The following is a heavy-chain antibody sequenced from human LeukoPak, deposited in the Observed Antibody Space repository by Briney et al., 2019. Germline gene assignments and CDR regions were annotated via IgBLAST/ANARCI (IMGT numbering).Heavy chain of an antibody. Sequence: PSETLSLTCAVYGGSFSSYYWSWIRQPPGKGLEWIGYIYHSGSTNYNPSLKSRVTISVDTSKNQFSLKLSSVTAADTAVYYCARRRTGWQVFDFWGQGTLVTVSS. CDR3: ARRRTGWQVFDF. CDR1: GGSFSSYY. D-gene: IGHD3/OR15-3a*01. J-gene: IGHJ4*02. V-gene: IGHV4-59*01. CDR2: IYHSGST.